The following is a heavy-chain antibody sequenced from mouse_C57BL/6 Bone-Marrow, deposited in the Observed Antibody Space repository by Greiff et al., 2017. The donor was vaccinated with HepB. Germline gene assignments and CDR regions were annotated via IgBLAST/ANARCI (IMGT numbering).Heavy chain of an antibody. CDR2: ISSGGSYT. Sequence: EVMLVESGGDLVKPGGSLKLSCAASGFTFSSYDMSWVRQTPDKRLEWVATISSGGSYTYYPDSVKGRFTISRDNAKNTLYLQMSSLKSEDTAMYYCAIGTVEGRWYFDVWGTGTTVTVSS. J-gene: IGHJ1*03. CDR3: AIGTVEGRWYFDV. D-gene: IGHD1-1*01. V-gene: IGHV5-6*02. CDR1: GFTFSSYD.